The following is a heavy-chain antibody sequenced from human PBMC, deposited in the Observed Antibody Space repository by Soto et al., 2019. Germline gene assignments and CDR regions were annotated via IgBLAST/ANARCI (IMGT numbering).Heavy chain of an antibody. CDR2: ISGSGGST. CDR1: GFTFSSYA. V-gene: IGHV3-23*01. Sequence: EVQLLESGGGLVQPGGSLRLSCAASGFTFSSYAMSWVRQAPGKGLEWVSAISGSGGSTYYADSVKGRFTISRDNSKNTLYLQMNSLRAEDTAVYYCAKAGVEMATIVNWYCDLWGRGTLVTVSS. J-gene: IGHJ2*01. CDR3: AKAGVEMATIVNWYCDL. D-gene: IGHD5-12*01.